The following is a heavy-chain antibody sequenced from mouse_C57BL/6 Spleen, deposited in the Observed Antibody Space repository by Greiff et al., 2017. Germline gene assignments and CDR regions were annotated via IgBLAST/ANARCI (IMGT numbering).Heavy chain of an antibody. D-gene: IGHD3-2*02. Sequence: QVQLQQSGAELVRPVASVKLSCKASGYTFTDYYINWVKQRPGQGLEWIARIYPGSGNTYYNEKFKGKATLTAEKSSSTAYMQLSSLTSEDSAVYFCARDSGYDYYAMDYWGQGTSVTVSS. V-gene: IGHV1-76*01. J-gene: IGHJ4*01. CDR2: IYPGSGNT. CDR3: ARDSGYDYYAMDY. CDR1: GYTFTDYY.